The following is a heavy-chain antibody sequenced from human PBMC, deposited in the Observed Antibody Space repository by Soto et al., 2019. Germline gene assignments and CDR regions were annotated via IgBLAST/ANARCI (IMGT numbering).Heavy chain of an antibody. Sequence: SETLSLTLAVSGGSISSSNHSWHWIRQPPGKGPEWIGRIYYSGSTYYNPSLKSRVTISGDTSKNQFSLRLSSVTAADTAVYFCARDIKPFGNSALYGRFDPWGQGTLVTVS. CDR3: ARDIKPFGNSALYGRFDP. D-gene: IGHD6-19*01. CDR2: IYYSGST. V-gene: IGHV4-39*07. CDR1: GGSISSSNHS. J-gene: IGHJ5*02.